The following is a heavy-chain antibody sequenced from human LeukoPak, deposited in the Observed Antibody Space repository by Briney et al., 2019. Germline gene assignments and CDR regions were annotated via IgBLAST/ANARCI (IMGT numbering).Heavy chain of an antibody. J-gene: IGHJ4*02. CDR3: ARYDSSGYCPFDY. V-gene: IGHV3-21*01. Sequence: GGSLRLSCAASGFTFSSYSMNWVRQAPGKGLEWVSSISSSGSYIYYADSVKGRFTISRDNAKNSLYLQMNSLRAEDTAVYYCARYDSSGYCPFDYWGQGTLVTVSS. CDR1: GFTFSSYS. CDR2: ISSSGSYI. D-gene: IGHD3-22*01.